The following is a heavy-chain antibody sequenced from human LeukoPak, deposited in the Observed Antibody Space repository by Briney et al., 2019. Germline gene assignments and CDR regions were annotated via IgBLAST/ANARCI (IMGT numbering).Heavy chain of an antibody. D-gene: IGHD1-26*01. J-gene: IGHJ4*02. CDR2: TRYDGSNQ. CDR3: AREVGASEFDY. Sequence: GGSLRLSCAASGFTFSNYGMHWVRQAPGKGLDWVAFTRYDGSNQYYADSVKGQFTISRDNSKNSLYLQMNSLRAEDTAVYYCAREVGASEFDYWGQGTLVTVSS. CDR1: GFTFSNYG. V-gene: IGHV3-30*02.